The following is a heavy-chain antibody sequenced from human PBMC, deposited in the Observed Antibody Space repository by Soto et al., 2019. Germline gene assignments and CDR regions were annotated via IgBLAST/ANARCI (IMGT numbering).Heavy chain of an antibody. D-gene: IGHD2-2*01. CDR2: ISSSSSYI. CDR3: ARDRDCSSTSCYSNGMDV. J-gene: IGHJ6*02. Sequence: ESGGGLVKPGGSLRLSCAASGFTFSSYSMNWVRQAPGKGLEWVSSISSSSSYIYYADSVKGRFTISRDNAKNSLYLQMNSLRAEDTAVYYCARDRDCSSTSCYSNGMDVWGQGTTVTVSS. V-gene: IGHV3-21*01. CDR1: GFTFSSYS.